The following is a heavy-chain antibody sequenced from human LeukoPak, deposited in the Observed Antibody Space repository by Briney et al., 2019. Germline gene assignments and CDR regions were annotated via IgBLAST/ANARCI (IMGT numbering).Heavy chain of an antibody. CDR1: GGSFSDYY. D-gene: IGHD2-2*01. CDR3: ARGLGQLDS. J-gene: IGHJ4*02. CDR2: INLRGST. Sequence: SETLSPTCALFGGSFSDYYWSWIRQPPGKGLEWIGEINLRGSTNYNPSLKSRVTISVDTSKNQFSLKLTSVTAADTAIFYCARGLGQLDSWGQGTLVTISS. V-gene: IGHV4-34*01.